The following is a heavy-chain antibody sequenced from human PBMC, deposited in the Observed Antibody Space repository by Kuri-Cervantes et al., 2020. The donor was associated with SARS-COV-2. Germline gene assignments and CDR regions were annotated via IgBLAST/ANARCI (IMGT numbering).Heavy chain of an antibody. D-gene: IGHD1-14*01. J-gene: IGHJ3*02. CDR3: ASDHNQDAFDI. V-gene: IGHV3-13*01. CDR1: GFTFSSYD. Sequence: GESLKISCAACGFTFSSYDMHWVRQATGKGLEWVSAIGTAGDTYYPGSVKGRFTISRDNAKNSLYLQMNSLRAEDTAVYYCASDHNQDAFDIWGQGTMVTVSS. CDR2: IGTAGDT.